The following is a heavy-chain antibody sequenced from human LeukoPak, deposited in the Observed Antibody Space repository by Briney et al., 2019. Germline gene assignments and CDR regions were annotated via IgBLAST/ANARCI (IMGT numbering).Heavy chain of an antibody. CDR2: IYSGGST. D-gene: IGHD3-16*01. CDR1: GFPVSSNY. J-gene: IGHJ4*02. Sequence: GGSLLLSSAASGFPVSSNYMSWVRPAPGKGLEWVSVIYSGGSTYYADSVKGRFTISRDNSKNTMYLQMNSLRAEDTAVYYCARVPRYVWGSYNDYWGRGTLVTVSS. CDR3: ARVPRYVWGSYNDY. V-gene: IGHV3-53*01.